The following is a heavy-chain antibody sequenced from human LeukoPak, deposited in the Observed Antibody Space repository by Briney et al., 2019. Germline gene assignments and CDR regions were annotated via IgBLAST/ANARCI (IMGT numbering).Heavy chain of an antibody. J-gene: IGHJ2*01. CDR2: IKQDGSEK. CDR1: GFTFSSYW. Sequence: GGSLRLSCVASGFTFSSYWVTWVRQAPGKGLEWVGNIKQDGSEKYYMDSVKGRFTISRDNAKNTLYLQMNSLRAGDTAVYYCARAAYSSTWYSRYFDLWGRGTLVTVSS. CDR3: ARAAYSSTWYSRYFDL. D-gene: IGHD6-13*01. V-gene: IGHV3-7*01.